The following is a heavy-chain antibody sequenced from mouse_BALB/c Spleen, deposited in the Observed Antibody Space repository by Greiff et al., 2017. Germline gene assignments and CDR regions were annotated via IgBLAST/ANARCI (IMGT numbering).Heavy chain of an antibody. Sequence: VQLQQSGPGLVAPSQSLSITCTVSGFSLTSYGVHWVRQPPGKGLEWLGVIWAGGSTNYNSALMSSLSISKDNSKSQVFLKMNSLQTDDTAMYYCAREGFTTVVATGGAMDYWGQGTSVTVSS. J-gene: IGHJ4*01. V-gene: IGHV2-9*02. CDR2: IWAGGST. CDR1: GFSLTSYG. D-gene: IGHD1-1*01. CDR3: AREGFTTVVATGGAMDY.